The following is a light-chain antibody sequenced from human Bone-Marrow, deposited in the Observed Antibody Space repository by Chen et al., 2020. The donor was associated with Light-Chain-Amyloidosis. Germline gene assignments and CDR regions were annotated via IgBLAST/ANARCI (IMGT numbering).Light chain of an antibody. CDR2: FAS. Sequence: DIVMTQSPDSLAVSLGERATINCKSSQSVLYSSNNQNYLTWYQQKPGQPPKLLIYFASTRESGVPARFSGSGSGTDFTLTISNLQAEDVAVYYCQQYYNVPFTFGPGTKVYIK. V-gene: IGKV4-1*01. CDR1: QSVLYSSNNQNY. CDR3: QQYYNVPFT. J-gene: IGKJ3*01.